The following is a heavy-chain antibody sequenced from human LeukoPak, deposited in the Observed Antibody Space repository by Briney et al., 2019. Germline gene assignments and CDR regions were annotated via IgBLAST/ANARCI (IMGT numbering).Heavy chain of an antibody. Sequence: TSQTLSLTCTVSGGSISSGDYYWGWSRQPPGKGLEWSVYIYYSGSTYYNPSLKSRVTISVDTSKTQFSLKLSSVTAADTAVYYCARGSGTTVVTRRYYYYYMDVWGKGTTVTVSS. CDR2: IYYSGST. D-gene: IGHD4-23*01. J-gene: IGHJ6*03. CDR3: ARGSGTTVVTRRYYYYYMDV. V-gene: IGHV4-30-4*08. CDR1: GGSISSGDYY.